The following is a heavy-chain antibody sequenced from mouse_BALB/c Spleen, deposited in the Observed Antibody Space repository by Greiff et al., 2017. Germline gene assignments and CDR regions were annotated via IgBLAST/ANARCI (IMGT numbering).Heavy chain of an antibody. Sequence: EVQLQESGPSLVKPSQTLSLTCSVTGDSITSGYWNWIRKCPGNKLEYMGYISYSGSTNYNPSPKSRISITRNTSKNQNNLLLNSVTTKDTATYYCARSGLHYYGVDYWGQGTSVTVAS. J-gene: IGHJ4*01. D-gene: IGHD1-3*01. V-gene: IGHV3-8*02. CDR1: GDSITSGY. CDR3: ARSGLHYYGVDY. CDR2: ISYSGST.